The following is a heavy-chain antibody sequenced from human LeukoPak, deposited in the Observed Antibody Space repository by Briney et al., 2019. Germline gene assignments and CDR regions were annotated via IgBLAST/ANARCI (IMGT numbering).Heavy chain of an antibody. D-gene: IGHD5-18*01. J-gene: IGHJ4*02. CDR3: ARGRKYTSGCRVTELGSGYSDY. CDR1: GGSISSSSYY. CDR2: IYYSGST. V-gene: IGHV4-39*07. Sequence: PSETLSLTCTVSGGSISSSSYYWGWIRQPPGKGLEWFGNIYYSGSTYYNPSLKSRVTISVDTSKNQFSLKLSSVTAADTAVYYCARGRKYTSGCRVTELGSGYSDYWGQGTLVTVSS.